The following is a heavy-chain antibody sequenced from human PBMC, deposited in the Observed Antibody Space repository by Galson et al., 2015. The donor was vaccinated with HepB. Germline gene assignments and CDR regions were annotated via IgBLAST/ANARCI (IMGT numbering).Heavy chain of an antibody. CDR1: GYTFTSYG. V-gene: IGHV1-18*04. Sequence: SVKVSCKASGYTFTSYGISWVRQAPGQGLEWMGWISAYNGNTNYAQKLQGRVTMTTDTSTSTAYMELRGLRSDDTAVYYCARVVVPAAPDYYYYGMDVWGQGTTVTVSS. CDR2: ISAYNGNT. J-gene: IGHJ6*02. D-gene: IGHD2-2*01. CDR3: ARVVVPAAPDYYYYGMDV.